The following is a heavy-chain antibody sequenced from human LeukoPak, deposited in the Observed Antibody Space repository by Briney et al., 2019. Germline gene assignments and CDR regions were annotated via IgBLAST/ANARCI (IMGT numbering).Heavy chain of an antibody. CDR3: ARTYYYDSSGYLRYYYYYYMDV. CDR2: INHSGST. CDR1: VGSFSGYY. V-gene: IGHV4-34*01. D-gene: IGHD3-22*01. Sequence: PSETLSLTCAVYVGSFSGYYWSWIRRPPGKGLEWIGEINHSGSTNYNPSLKSRVTISVDTSKNQFSLKLSSVTAADTAVYYCARTYYYDSSGYLRYYYYYYMDVWGKGTTVTVSS. J-gene: IGHJ6*03.